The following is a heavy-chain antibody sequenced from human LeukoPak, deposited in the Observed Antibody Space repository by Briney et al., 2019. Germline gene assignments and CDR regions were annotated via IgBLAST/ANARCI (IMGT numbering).Heavy chain of an antibody. J-gene: IGHJ4*02. CDR2: ISSSGSTM. Sequence: NPGGSLRLSCAASGFIFSDYYMSWIRQAPGKGLEWVSYISSSGSTMYYTDSVKGRFTISRDNAKDSLYLQMNSLRAEDTAVYYCARDPGSGYEEHFDYWGQGTLVTVPS. CDR1: GFIFSDYY. CDR3: ARDPGSGYEEHFDY. D-gene: IGHD5-12*01. V-gene: IGHV3-11*01.